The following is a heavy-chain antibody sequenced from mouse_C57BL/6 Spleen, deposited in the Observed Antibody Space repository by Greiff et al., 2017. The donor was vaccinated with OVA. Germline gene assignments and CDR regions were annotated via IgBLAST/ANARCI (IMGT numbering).Heavy chain of an antibody. J-gene: IGHJ1*03. Sequence: QVQLKESGAELVRPGSSVKLSCKASGYTFTSYWMHWVKQRPIQGLEWIGNIDPSDSETHYNQKFKDKATLTVDKSSSTAYMQLSSLTSEDSAVYYCARDHRGYWYFDVWGTGTTVTVSS. CDR2: IDPSDSET. CDR1: GYTFTSYW. V-gene: IGHV1-52*01. CDR3: ARDHRGYWYFDV. D-gene: IGHD3-1*01.